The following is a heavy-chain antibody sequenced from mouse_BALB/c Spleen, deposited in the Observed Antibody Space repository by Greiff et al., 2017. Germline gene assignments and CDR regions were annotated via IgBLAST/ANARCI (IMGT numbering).Heavy chain of an antibody. J-gene: IGHJ3*01. D-gene: IGHD2-1*01. CDR1: GFTFSSFG. V-gene: IGHV5-17*02. CDR3: ARGDGNPFAY. CDR2: ISSGSSTI. Sequence: EVKVEESGGGLVQPGGSRKLSCAASGFTFSSFGMHWVRQAPEKGLEWVAYISSGSSTIYYADTVKGRFTISRDNPKNTLFLQMTSLRSEDTAMYYCARGDGNPFAYWGQGTLVTVSA.